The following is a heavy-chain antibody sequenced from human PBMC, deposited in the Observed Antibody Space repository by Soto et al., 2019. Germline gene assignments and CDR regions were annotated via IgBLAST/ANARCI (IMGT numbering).Heavy chain of an antibody. V-gene: IGHV3-21*01. D-gene: IGHD3-3*01. CDR1: GFTFSSYN. CDR2: ISSSSSYI. Sequence: SLRLSCAASGFTFSSYNMNWVRQAPGKGLEWVSSISSSSSYIYYADSVKGRFTISRDNSKNTLYLQMNSLRAEDTAVYYCARDSSPYYDFWSGFYTYFDYWGQGVQVTVSS. J-gene: IGHJ4*02. CDR3: ARDSSPYYDFWSGFYTYFDY.